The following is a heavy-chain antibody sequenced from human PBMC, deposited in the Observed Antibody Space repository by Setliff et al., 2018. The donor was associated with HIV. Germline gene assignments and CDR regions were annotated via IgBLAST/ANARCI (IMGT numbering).Heavy chain of an antibody. CDR1: GGSIRTGAYY. J-gene: IGHJ4*02. D-gene: IGHD3-10*01. Sequence: SETLSLTCTVSGGSIRTGAYYWGWIRQPPGKGLEWIGSIYYDGRTFYKPSLKSRLTISVDTSKNQFSLSLNSVTAADTAMYYCARGGGRVVRGLIGMYYFDYWGQGILVTVSS. CDR2: IYYDGRT. V-gene: IGHV4-39*01. CDR3: ARGGGRVVRGLIGMYYFDY.